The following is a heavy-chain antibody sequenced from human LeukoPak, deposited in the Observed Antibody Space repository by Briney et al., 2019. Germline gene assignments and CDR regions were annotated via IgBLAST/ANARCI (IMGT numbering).Heavy chain of an antibody. J-gene: IGHJ4*02. CDR1: GGSISRSSYY. D-gene: IGHD3-10*01. CDR3: ATYYYGSGSRPE. CDR2: IYYSGSA. Sequence: SETLSLTCTVSGGSISRSSYYWGWIRQPPGKGLEWIGSIYYSGSAYYNPSLKSRVTISVDTSENQFSLKLGSVTAADTAVYYCATYYYGSGSRPEWGQGTLVTVSS. V-gene: IGHV4-39*01.